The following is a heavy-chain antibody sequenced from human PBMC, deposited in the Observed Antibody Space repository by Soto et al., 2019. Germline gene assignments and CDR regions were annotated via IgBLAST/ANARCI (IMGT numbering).Heavy chain of an antibody. CDR3: ARDNRFDGYSSYHAFDN. Sequence: EVHLVESGGDLVQPGGSLRLSCVASGFAFNIYSMNWVRQAPGKGLEWVSHIDSKNGYIHYADSVKGRFTISRDNAKNSLYLQMDYLSDEDTAVYYCARDNRFDGYSSYHAFDNWGQGALVTVSS. CDR1: GFAFNIYS. CDR2: IDSKNGYI. D-gene: IGHD3-22*01. J-gene: IGHJ4*02. V-gene: IGHV3-48*02.